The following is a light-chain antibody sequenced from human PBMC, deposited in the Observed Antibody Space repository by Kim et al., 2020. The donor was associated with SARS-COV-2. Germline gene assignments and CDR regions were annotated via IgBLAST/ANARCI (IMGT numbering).Light chain of an antibody. CDR1: SLRSYY. Sequence: SYELTQDPAVSVALGQTVRITCQGDSLRSYYASWYQQKPGQAPVLVIYAKNNRPSGIPDRFSGSSSGNTASLTITGAQAEDEADYYCNSRDSSGNYLVFG. CDR2: AKN. V-gene: IGLV3-19*01. J-gene: IGLJ3*02. CDR3: NSRDSSGNYLV.